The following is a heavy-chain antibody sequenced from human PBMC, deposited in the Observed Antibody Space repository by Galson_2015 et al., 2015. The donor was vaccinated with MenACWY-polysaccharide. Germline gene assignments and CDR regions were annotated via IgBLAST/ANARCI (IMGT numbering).Heavy chain of an antibody. CDR3: AKDASNSWVDS. V-gene: IGHV3-23*01. Sequence: SLRLSCAASGFTFSTYGMGWVRQAPGKGLEWVSTLDGSGTNTYYADSVRGRFTLSRDNSKKMLYLQMNSLRAEDTALYYCAKDASNSWVDSWGQGTLVTVSS. CDR1: GFTFSTYG. CDR2: LDGSGTNT. D-gene: IGHD4-23*01. J-gene: IGHJ5*01.